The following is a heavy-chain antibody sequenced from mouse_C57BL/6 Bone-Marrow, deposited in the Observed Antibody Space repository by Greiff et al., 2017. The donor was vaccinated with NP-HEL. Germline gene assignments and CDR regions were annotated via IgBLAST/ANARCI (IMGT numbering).Heavy chain of an antibody. CDR3: ARDDYGSKYFDY. D-gene: IGHD1-1*01. V-gene: IGHV5-4*01. Sequence: EVQGVESGGGLVKPGGSLKLSCAASGFTFSSYAMSWVRQTPEKRLEWVATISDGGSYTYYPDNVKGRFTISRDNAKNNLYLQMSHLKSEETAMYYCARDDYGSKYFDYWGQGTTLTVSS. CDR1: GFTFSSYA. CDR2: ISDGGSYT. J-gene: IGHJ2*01.